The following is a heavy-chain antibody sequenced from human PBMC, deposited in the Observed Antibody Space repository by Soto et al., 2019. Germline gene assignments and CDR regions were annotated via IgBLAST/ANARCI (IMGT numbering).Heavy chain of an antibody. Sequence: EWIGYIYYSGSTYYNPSLKSRVTISVDTSKNQFSLKLSSVTAADTAVYYCARGGIAVAGTIDYWGQGTLVTVSS. CDR2: IYYSGST. D-gene: IGHD6-19*01. J-gene: IGHJ4*02. CDR3: ARGGIAVAGTIDY. V-gene: IGHV4-31*02.